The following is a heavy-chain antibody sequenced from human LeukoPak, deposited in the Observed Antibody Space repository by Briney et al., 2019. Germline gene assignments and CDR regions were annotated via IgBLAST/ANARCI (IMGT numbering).Heavy chain of an antibody. D-gene: IGHD1-26*01. CDR1: GFTLSNSS. V-gene: IGHV3-48*01. Sequence: GGSLRLSCAASGFTLSNSSVNWVRQSPGKGLEWISYISFSNTTIYYADSVKGRFTISRDKAKNSLYLQMNSLRAEDTAVYYCASGGATSFDYWGQGTLVTVSS. CDR2: ISFSNTTI. J-gene: IGHJ4*02. CDR3: ASGGATSFDY.